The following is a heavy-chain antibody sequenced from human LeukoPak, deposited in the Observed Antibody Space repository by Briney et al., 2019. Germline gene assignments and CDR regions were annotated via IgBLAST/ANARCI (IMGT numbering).Heavy chain of an antibody. CDR1: GGSISSYY. J-gene: IGHJ4*02. Sequence: SETLSLTCTVSGGSISSYYWNWIRQPPGKGLEWLGYISYSGSTNYNPSLKSRVTISLDTSKNQFSLKLSSVTAADTAVYYCARSYCSGGSCYLFDYWGQGTLVTVSS. D-gene: IGHD2-15*01. V-gene: IGHV4-59*13. CDR3: ARSYCSGGSCYLFDY. CDR2: ISYSGST.